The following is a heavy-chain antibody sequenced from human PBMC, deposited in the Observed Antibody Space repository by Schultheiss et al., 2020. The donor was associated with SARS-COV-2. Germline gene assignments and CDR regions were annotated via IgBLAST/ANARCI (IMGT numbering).Heavy chain of an antibody. CDR3: ARDRVYSWSYSDYFDY. D-gene: IGHD1-26*01. CDR1: GGSISSYY. Sequence: SETLSLTCTVSGGSISSYYWSWIRQPPGKGLEWIGYIYYSGSTNYNPSLKSRVTISVDTSKNQFSVKLSSVTAADTAVYYCARDRVYSWSYSDYFDYWGQGTLVTVAS. CDR2: IYYSGST. J-gene: IGHJ4*02. V-gene: IGHV4-59*01.